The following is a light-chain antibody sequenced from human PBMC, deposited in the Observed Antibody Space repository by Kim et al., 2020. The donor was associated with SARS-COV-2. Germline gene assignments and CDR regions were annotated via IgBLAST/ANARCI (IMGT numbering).Light chain of an antibody. CDR1: NIGSKS. CDR3: QVWDRSTNRV. J-gene: IGLJ3*02. Sequence: SYELTQPPSLSVAPGKTARITCGGDNIGSKSVHWHQQKPGQAPVVVIYYDTGRPSGVPERFSGSNSGDTATLTISRVEAGDEADYYCQVWDRSTNRVFGGGTQLTVL. V-gene: IGLV3-21*04. CDR2: YDT.